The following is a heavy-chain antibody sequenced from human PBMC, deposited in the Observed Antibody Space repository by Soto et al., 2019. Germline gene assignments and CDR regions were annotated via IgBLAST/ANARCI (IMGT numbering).Heavy chain of an antibody. CDR3: ATEKLAYCGGDCQQDAFDI. CDR2: IYYSGST. CDR1: GGSISSSSYY. V-gene: IGHV4-39*02. Sequence: SETLSLTCTVSGGSISSSSYYWGWIRQPPGKGLEWIGSIYYSGSTYYNTSLKSRVTISVDTSKNQFSLKLSSVTAADTAVYYCATEKLAYCGGDCQQDAFDIWGQGTMVTVSS. D-gene: IGHD2-21*02. J-gene: IGHJ3*02.